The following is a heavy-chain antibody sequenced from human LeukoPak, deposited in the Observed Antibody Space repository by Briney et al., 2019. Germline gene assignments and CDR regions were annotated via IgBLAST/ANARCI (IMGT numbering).Heavy chain of an antibody. Sequence: GGSLRLSCAASGFTFSDHYMDWVRQAPGKGLEWVGRTRNKANSYTTEYAASVKGRITISRDDSKNSLYLQMNSLKTEDTTVYYCARDLHGIVLVPAAILDYHYYYMHVWGKGTTVTVSS. CDR1: GFTFSDHY. V-gene: IGHV3-72*01. CDR3: ARDLHGIVLVPAAILDYHYYYMHV. J-gene: IGHJ6*03. D-gene: IGHD2-2*02. CDR2: TRNKANSYTT.